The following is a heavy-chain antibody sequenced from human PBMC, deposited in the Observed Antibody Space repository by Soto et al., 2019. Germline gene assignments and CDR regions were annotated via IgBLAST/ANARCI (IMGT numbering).Heavy chain of an antibody. CDR1: GYTFTSYS. CDR2: INAGNGNT. D-gene: IGHD3-22*01. CDR3: ARDGVPLAPTGLLPNFDY. V-gene: IGHV1-3*01. J-gene: IGHJ4*02. Sequence: ASVKVSCKASGYTFTSYSMHWVRQAPGQRLEWMGWINAGNGNTKYSQKFRGRVTITRDTSASTAYMELSSLRSEDTAVYYCARDGVPLAPTGLLPNFDYWGQGTLVTVSS.